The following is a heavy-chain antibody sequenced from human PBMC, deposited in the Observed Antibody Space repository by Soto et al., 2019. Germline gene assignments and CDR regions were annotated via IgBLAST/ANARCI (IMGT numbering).Heavy chain of an antibody. J-gene: IGHJ4*02. D-gene: IGHD3-22*01. Sequence: QVQLQQWGAGLLKPSETLSLTCAVYGGSFSGYYWSWIRQPPGKGLEWIGEINHSGSTNYNPSLKSRVTISVDTSKNQFSPKLSSVTAADTAVYYCARGDYYDSSGYYLFDYWGQGTLVTVSS. CDR2: INHSGST. V-gene: IGHV4-34*01. CDR1: GGSFSGYY. CDR3: ARGDYYDSSGYYLFDY.